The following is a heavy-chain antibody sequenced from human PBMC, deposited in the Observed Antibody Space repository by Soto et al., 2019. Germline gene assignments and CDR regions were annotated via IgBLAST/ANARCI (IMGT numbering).Heavy chain of an antibody. CDR2: IYYSGST. CDR3: ARNIEYSTSYDYFYMDV. CDR1: GGSISSGGYY. J-gene: IGHJ6*03. Sequence: PSETLSLTCTVSGGSISSGGYYWSWIRQHPGKGLEWIGYIYYSGSTYYNPSLKSRVTISVDKSKKQFSLKLTSVTAADTAIYYCARNIEYSTSYDYFYMDVWGKGTTVTVSS. D-gene: IGHD6-6*01. V-gene: IGHV4-31*03.